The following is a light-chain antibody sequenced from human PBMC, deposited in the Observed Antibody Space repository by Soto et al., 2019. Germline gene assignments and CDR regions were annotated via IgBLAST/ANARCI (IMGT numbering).Light chain of an antibody. V-gene: IGKV3-11*01. J-gene: IGKJ5*01. Sequence: EIVLTQSPATLSLSPGERATLSCRASQSVSNNYLAWYQQKPGQAPRLLIYGASNRATGIPARFSGSGSGTDFTLTISSLEPEDFAVYYCQQRSNWPLLTFGGGTRLEI. CDR1: QSVSNNY. CDR3: QQRSNWPLLT. CDR2: GAS.